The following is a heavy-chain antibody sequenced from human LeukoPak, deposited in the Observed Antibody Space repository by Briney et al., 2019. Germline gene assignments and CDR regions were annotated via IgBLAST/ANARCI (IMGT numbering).Heavy chain of an antibody. CDR1: GFTFSSYW. CDR3: AKGYSGYDVFDY. J-gene: IGHJ4*02. D-gene: IGHD5-12*01. CDR2: IKEDGSEK. V-gene: IGHV3-7*02. Sequence: GGSLRLSCAASGFTFSSYWMSWVRQAPGKGLEWVANIKEDGSEKYYVDSVKGRFTISRDNAKNSLYLQMNSLRAEDTAVYYCAKGYSGYDVFDYWGQGTLVTVSS.